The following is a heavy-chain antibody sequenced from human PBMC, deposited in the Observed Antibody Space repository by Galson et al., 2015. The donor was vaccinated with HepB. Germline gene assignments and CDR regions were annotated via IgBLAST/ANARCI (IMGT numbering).Heavy chain of an antibody. V-gene: IGHV4-59*01. CDR1: GDSISSYY. D-gene: IGHD1-1*01. CDR2: IYYTGST. CDR3: ARSLSPTRWFDP. Sequence: LSLTCTVSGDSISSYYWTWIRQPPGKRLEWIGYIYYTGSTNYNPSPKSRLTISIDTSKNHFSLRLSSVTAADTAVYYCARSLSPTRWFDPWGQGILVTVSS. J-gene: IGHJ5*02.